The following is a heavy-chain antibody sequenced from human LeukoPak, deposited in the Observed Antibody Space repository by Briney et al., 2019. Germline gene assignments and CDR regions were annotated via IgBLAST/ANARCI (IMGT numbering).Heavy chain of an antibody. CDR2: INPNSGGT. CDR3: ARGSAGTTFIAY. Sequence: ASVKVFCKASGYTFTTYYMHWVRQAPGQGLEWMGWINPNSGGTNYAQKFQGRVTMTRDTSISTAYMELSRLRSDDTAVYSCARGSAGTTFIAYWGQGTLVTVSS. D-gene: IGHD1-7*01. J-gene: IGHJ4*02. V-gene: IGHV1-2*02. CDR1: GYTFTTYY.